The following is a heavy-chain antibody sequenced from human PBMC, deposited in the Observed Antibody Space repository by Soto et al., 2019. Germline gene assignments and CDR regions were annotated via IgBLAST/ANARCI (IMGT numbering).Heavy chain of an antibody. Sequence: GGSLRLSCAASGFTFSSYAMSWVRQAPGKGLEWVSAISGSGGSTYYADSVKGRFTIPRANSKNTLYLQMNSLSAEDTAVYSCAKDLKDYYGSGSYYSADDAFDIWGQGTMVTVSS. V-gene: IGHV3-23*01. J-gene: IGHJ3*02. CDR1: GFTFSSYA. CDR2: ISGSGGST. CDR3: AKDLKDYYGSGSYYSADDAFDI. D-gene: IGHD3-10*01.